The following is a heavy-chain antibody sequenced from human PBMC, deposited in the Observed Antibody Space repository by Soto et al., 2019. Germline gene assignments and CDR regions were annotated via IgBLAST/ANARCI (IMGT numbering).Heavy chain of an antibody. CDR2: INAANGHT. Sequence: QVQLVQSGPEVKKTGASVKVSGRASGYFFTSYAIHWVRQAPGPRLEWLGWINAANGHTKYSQNFQGRVIITRDTSAHTVYMEVSSLNSGDTAGYYCARGSIAVAGRNQLDYWGQGTRVTVFS. V-gene: IGHV1-3*01. J-gene: IGHJ4*02. D-gene: IGHD6-19*01. CDR1: GYFFTSYA. CDR3: ARGSIAVAGRNQLDY.